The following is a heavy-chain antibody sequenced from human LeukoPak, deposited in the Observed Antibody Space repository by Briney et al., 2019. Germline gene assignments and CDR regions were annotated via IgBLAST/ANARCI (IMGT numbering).Heavy chain of an antibody. CDR3: ARELSSGWYPNWFDP. CDR1: GFTFSSYE. J-gene: IGHJ5*02. V-gene: IGHV3-48*03. CDR2: ISSSGSTI. Sequence: GESLRLSCAASGFTFSSYEMNWVRQAPGKGLEWVSYISSSGSTIYYADSVKGRFTISRDNAKNSLYLQMNSLRAEDTAVYYCARELSSGWYPNWFDPWGQGTLVTVSS. D-gene: IGHD6-19*01.